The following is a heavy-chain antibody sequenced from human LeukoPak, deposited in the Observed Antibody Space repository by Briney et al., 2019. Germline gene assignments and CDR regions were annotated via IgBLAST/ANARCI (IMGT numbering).Heavy chain of an antibody. D-gene: IGHD6-13*01. CDR2: MYSGGDT. CDR1: GFTVSGNY. Sequence: GGSLRLSCAASGFTVSGNYMSWVRQAPGKGLEWVSVMYSGGDTYYANSVKGRFTFSRDISKNTLFLQMNGLTTEDTAMYYCARDAPQVPAAGVLASWGQGTLVTVSS. V-gene: IGHV3-53*01. CDR3: ARDAPQVPAAGVLAS. J-gene: IGHJ5*02.